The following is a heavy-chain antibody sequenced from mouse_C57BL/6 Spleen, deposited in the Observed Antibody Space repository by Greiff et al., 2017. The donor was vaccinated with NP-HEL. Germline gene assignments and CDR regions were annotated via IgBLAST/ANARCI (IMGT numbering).Heavy chain of an antibody. J-gene: IGHJ2*01. D-gene: IGHD1-1*01. V-gene: IGHV1-22*01. CDR1: GYTFTDYN. CDR3: ANYGLYYFDY. CDR2: INPNNGGT. Sequence: EVQLQESGPELVKPGASVKMSCKASGYTFTDYNMHWVKQSHGKSLEWIGYINPNNGGTSYNQKFKGKATLTVNKSSSTAYMELRSLTSEDSAVYYCANYGLYYFDYWGQGTTLTVSS.